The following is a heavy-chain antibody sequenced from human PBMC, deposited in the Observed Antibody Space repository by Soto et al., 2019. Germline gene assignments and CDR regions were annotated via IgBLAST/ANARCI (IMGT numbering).Heavy chain of an antibody. D-gene: IGHD3-16*01. Sequence: QVQLQESGPGLVKPSETLSLTCTVSGGSISGYYWTWIRQPDGKGLEWIGRKHTRGTTYYNPSLKGPVAMSIDTSTIQFSVNLTSVTAADTAVYYCARGGEFYVLDVWGKGTTVAVSS. CDR3: ARGGEFYVLDV. CDR1: GGSISGYY. CDR2: KHTRGTT. V-gene: IGHV4-4*07. J-gene: IGHJ6*04.